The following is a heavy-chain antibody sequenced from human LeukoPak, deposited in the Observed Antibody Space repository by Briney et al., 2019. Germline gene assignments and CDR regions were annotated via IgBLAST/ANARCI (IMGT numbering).Heavy chain of an antibody. CDR3: AKDRNYYDSSGSLDI. V-gene: IGHV3-23*01. D-gene: IGHD3-22*01. J-gene: IGHJ3*02. CDR2: ISGSGDST. Sequence: PGGSLRLSCAASGSTFRTYGMNWVRQSPGKGLEWVSAISGSGDSTYYGDSVKGRFNISRDNSKNRLYLQMNSLRAEDTAVYYCAKDRNYYDSSGSLDIWGQGTMVTVSS. CDR1: GSTFRTYG.